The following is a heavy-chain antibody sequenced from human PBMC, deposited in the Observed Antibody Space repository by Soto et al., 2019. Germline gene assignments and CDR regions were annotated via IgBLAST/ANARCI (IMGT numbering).Heavy chain of an antibody. V-gene: IGHV4-4*03. CDR2: IFHSGSR. Sequence: PPETLSLTCDVSGASVQSNWWSWVRQPPGRDLEWIGEIFHSGSRNYNPSLRSRATILLDESNNRFSLSLHPVTAADTAVYYCVRHMGVARTRGFDYWGHGTLVTVSS. CDR3: VRHMGVARTRGFDY. D-gene: IGHD2-21*01. CDR1: GASVQSNW. J-gene: IGHJ4*01.